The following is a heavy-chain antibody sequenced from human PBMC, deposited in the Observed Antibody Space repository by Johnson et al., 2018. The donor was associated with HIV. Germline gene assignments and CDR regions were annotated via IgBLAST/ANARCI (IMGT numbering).Heavy chain of an antibody. D-gene: IGHD7-27*01. Sequence: VQLVESGGGVVRPGGSLRLSCEGSGFSFDDYGMSWVRQAPGKGLEWISGVNWNGVSTNYVDSVKGRFSISRDNVKNSLYLQMDSLRDEDTAFYYCARDPSTQDSRLIGVFGAFAIWGQGTMVIVSS. CDR2: VNWNGVST. CDR1: GFSFDDYG. CDR3: ARDPSTQDSRLIGVFGAFAI. V-gene: IGHV3-20*04. J-gene: IGHJ3*02.